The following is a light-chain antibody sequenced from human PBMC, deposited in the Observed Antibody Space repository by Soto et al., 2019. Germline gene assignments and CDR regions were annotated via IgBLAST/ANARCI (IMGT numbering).Light chain of an antibody. CDR3: QQYNTYST. V-gene: IGKV1-5*01. CDR1: QSISRW. J-gene: IGKJ5*01. Sequence: DIQMPLSPSTLSASVGDRVTITCRASQSISRWLAWYQQKPGKAPQALIYDASSLKSGVPSRFSGNGSGTEFTLTNSSLQPDDFATYYCQQYNTYSTFGQGTRLEIK. CDR2: DAS.